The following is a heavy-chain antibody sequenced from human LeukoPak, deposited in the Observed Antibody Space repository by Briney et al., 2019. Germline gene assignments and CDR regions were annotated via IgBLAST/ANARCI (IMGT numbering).Heavy chain of an antibody. V-gene: IGHV4-30-4*01. J-gene: IGHJ5*02. CDR2: IYYSGST. CDR3: AGELVVPAASWFDP. D-gene: IGHD2-2*01. Sequence: SQTLSLTCTVSGGSISSGDYYWSWIRQPPGKGLEWIGYIYYSGSTYYNPSLKSRVTISVDTSKNQFSLKLSSVTAADTAVYYCAGELVVPAASWFDPWGQGTLVTVSS. CDR1: GGSISSGDYY.